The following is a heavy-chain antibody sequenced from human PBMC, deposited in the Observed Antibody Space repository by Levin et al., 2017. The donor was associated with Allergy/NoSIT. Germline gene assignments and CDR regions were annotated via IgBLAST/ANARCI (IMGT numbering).Heavy chain of an antibody. CDR1: GGSIRSGDYY. D-gene: IGHD1-26*01. Sequence: SQTLSLTCPVSGGSIRSGDYYWSWIRQPPGKGLEWIGYIYYSGSTYYNPSLKSRVTISVDTSKNQFSLKLSSVTAADTAVYYCARGDGSYYYYGMDVWGQGTTVTVSS. V-gene: IGHV4-30-4*01. CDR3: ARGDGSYYYYGMDV. CDR2: IYYSGST. J-gene: IGHJ6*02.